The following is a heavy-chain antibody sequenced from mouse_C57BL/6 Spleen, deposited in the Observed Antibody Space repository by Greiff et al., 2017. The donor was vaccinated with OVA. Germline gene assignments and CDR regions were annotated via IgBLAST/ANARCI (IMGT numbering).Heavy chain of an antibody. V-gene: IGHV1-42*01. Sequence: EVQGVESGPELVKPGASVKISCKASGYSFTGYYMNWVKQSPEKSLEWIGEINPSTGGTTYNQKFKAKATLTVDKSSSTAYMQLKSLTSEDSAVYYCARWGDYGSSYWYFDVWGTGTTVTVSS. D-gene: IGHD1-1*01. J-gene: IGHJ1*03. CDR1: GYSFTGYY. CDR3: ARWGDYGSSYWYFDV. CDR2: INPSTGGT.